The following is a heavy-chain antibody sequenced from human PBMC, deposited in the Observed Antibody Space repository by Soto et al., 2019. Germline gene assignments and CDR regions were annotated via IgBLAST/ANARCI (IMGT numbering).Heavy chain of an antibody. CDR3: SILGTYYVENSDSYFDF. V-gene: IGHV1-3*05. CDR1: GYTLTRYS. Sequence: QVQLVQSGAEEMKPGASVKVSCKASGYTLTRYSIHWVRQAPGQRLVWMGWINAGNGNTKFSQKFQGRVTITMDTSASTADMKLRGLRSEETAVYYCSILGTYYVENSDSYFDFWGQGTLVTVSS. J-gene: IGHJ4*02. CDR2: INAGNGNT. D-gene: IGHD3-22*01.